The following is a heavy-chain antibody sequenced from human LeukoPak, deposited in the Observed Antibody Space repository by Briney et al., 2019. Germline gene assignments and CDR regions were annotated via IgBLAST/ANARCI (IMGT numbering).Heavy chain of an antibody. CDR2: IKTKAAGGTA. CDR3: TTDAFH. CDR1: GITFSNAW. V-gene: IGHV3-15*01. Sequence: GGSLRLSCAVSGITFSNAWMSCVRQAPGKGLEWVGRIKTKAAGGTADYAAPVKGRFTISRDDSKNTLYLQMSSLKTEDTAVYYCTTDAFHWGQGTLVTVSS. J-gene: IGHJ4*02.